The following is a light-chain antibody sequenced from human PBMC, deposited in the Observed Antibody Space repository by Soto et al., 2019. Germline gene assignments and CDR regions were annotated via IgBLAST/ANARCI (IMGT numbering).Light chain of an antibody. CDR1: QSVSLNY. CDR3: QQYGSAPYS. Sequence: EIVLTQSPGTLSLSPRERATLSCRASQSVSLNYLAWYQQKPGQTPRLLIYGASSRATGIPDRFSGSGSGTDFTLTIGRLEPEDFAVYYCQQYGSAPYSFGQGTKVEIK. J-gene: IGKJ2*03. V-gene: IGKV3-20*01. CDR2: GAS.